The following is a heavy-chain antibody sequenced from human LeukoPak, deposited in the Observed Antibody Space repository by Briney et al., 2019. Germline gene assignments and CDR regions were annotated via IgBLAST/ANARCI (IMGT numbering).Heavy chain of an antibody. J-gene: IGHJ3*02. CDR2: ISASGSAT. V-gene: IGHV3-23*01. Sequence: GGSLRLSCAASGFIFSNYGMNWVRQAPGKGLEWVAAISASGSATSYADSVRGRFTISRDNSKSTTYLQMNSLRAEDTAVYYCARASKWELPYDAFDIWGQGTMVTVSS. D-gene: IGHD1-26*01. CDR3: ARASKWELPYDAFDI. CDR1: GFIFSNYG.